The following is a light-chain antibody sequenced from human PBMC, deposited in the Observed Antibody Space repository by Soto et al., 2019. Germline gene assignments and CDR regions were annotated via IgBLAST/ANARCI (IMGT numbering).Light chain of an antibody. CDR2: DNN. J-gene: IGLJ2*01. Sequence: QSVLTQSPSVSAAPGQKVTISCSGSSSNIGNNYVSWYQQLPGTAPKLLIYDNNKRPSGIPDRFSGSKSGTSGTLDITGLQTVDEADYDCATWDGSLPGEVFGGGTKLTVL. CDR1: SSNIGNNY. CDR3: ATWDGSLPGEV. V-gene: IGLV1-51*01.